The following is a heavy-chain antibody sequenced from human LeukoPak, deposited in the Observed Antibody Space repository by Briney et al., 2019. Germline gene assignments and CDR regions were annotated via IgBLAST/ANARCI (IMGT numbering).Heavy chain of an antibody. Sequence: GGSLTLSCAASGFAFDDYGMSWVRQAPGKGLEWVSGINWNGGSSGYADSAKGRFTISRDNAKNSLYLQMNSLRAEDTALYYCARAYSSSWYFFDYWGQGTLVTVSS. V-gene: IGHV3-20*04. J-gene: IGHJ4*02. CDR3: ARAYSSSWYFFDY. CDR2: INWNGGSS. D-gene: IGHD6-13*01. CDR1: GFAFDDYG.